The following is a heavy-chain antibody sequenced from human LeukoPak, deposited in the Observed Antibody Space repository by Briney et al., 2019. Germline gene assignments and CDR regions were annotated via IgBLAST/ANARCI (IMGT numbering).Heavy chain of an antibody. J-gene: IGHJ5*02. CDR2: ISSSGGTT. Sequence: GGSLRLSCVASGFTFSSYAMGWVRQAAGKGLEWVSDISSSGGTTYYADSVKGRVTISRDNSKKTLYLQMNSLRPEDTAVYYCARDRAATGWFDPWGQGTLVTVSS. CDR3: ARDRAATGWFDP. V-gene: IGHV3-23*01. D-gene: IGHD6-25*01. CDR1: GFTFSSYA.